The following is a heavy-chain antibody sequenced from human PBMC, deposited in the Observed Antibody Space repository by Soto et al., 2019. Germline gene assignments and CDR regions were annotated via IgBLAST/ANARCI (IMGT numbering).Heavy chain of an antibody. CDR3: AGEDTAMVVSGY. J-gene: IGHJ4*02. CDR2: IYYSGST. CDR1: GGSVGSGSYY. V-gene: IGHV4-61*01. D-gene: IGHD5-18*01. Sequence: SETLSLTCTVSGGSVGSGSYYWSWIRQPPGKGLEWIGYIYYSGSTNYNPSLKSRVTISVDTSKNQFSLKLSSVTAADTAVYYCAGEDTAMVVSGYWGQGTLVTVSS.